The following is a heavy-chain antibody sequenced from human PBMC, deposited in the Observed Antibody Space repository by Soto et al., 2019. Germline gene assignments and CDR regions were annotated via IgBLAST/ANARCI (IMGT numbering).Heavy chain of an antibody. CDR1: GGSFSGYY. CDR2: IKHSGGT. CDR3: ARTYYYRSGTYFAWFDP. V-gene: IGHV4-34*01. Sequence: SETLSLTCDVYGGSFSGYYWSWIRQSPGKGLEWIGQIKHSGGTNYNPLLKSRVTISVDTPRNQFSLKLSSVTAADTAVYFCARTYYYRSGTYFAWFDPWGQGTLVTVS. D-gene: IGHD3-10*01. J-gene: IGHJ5*02.